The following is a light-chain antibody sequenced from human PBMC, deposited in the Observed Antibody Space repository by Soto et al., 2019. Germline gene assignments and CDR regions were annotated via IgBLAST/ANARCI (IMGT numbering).Light chain of an antibody. Sequence: QSALTQPASVSGSPGQSITISCTGTSSDVGSYDLVSWYQQHPGKAPKLLIYEDNKRPSGVSNHFSGSKSGNTASLTISGLQAEDEADYHCRSYAGSGTYVFGTGTKLIVL. V-gene: IGLV2-23*01. CDR3: RSYAGSGTYV. J-gene: IGLJ1*01. CDR1: SSDVGSYDL. CDR2: EDN.